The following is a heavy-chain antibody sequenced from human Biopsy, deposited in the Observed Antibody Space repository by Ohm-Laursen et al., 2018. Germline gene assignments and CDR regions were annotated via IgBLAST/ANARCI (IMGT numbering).Heavy chain of an antibody. D-gene: IGHD1-1*01. Sequence: SLRLSCAASGFTLSYYSMTWVRQAPGKGLEWVSSIRSGGDYMFYADSVKGRFTISRDNAKNSLYLQMNSLRAEDTAVHYCARDQRGPSLLEAKLTPNYFDYWGRGSLVTVSS. CDR2: IRSGGDYM. CDR3: ARDQRGPSLLEAKLTPNYFDY. J-gene: IGHJ4*02. CDR1: GFTLSYYS. V-gene: IGHV3-21*01.